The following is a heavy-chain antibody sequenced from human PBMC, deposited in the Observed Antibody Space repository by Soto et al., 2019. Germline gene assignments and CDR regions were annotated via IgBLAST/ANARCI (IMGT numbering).Heavy chain of an antibody. D-gene: IGHD3-22*01. J-gene: IGHJ4*02. Sequence: SETLSLTCTVSGGSISSGGYYWSWIRQHPGKGLEWIGYIYYSGSTYYNPSLKSRVTISVDTSKNQFSLKLSSVTAADTAVYYCARGFYDSSGPGYFDYWGQGNLVTVSS. CDR3: ARGFYDSSGPGYFDY. CDR1: GGSISSGGYY. V-gene: IGHV4-31*03. CDR2: IYYSGST.